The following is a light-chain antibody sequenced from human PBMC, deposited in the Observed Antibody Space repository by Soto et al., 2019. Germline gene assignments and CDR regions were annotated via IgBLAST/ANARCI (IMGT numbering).Light chain of an antibody. CDR3: MQALQTPPWT. J-gene: IGKJ1*01. CDR1: QSLLHSNGYNY. V-gene: IGKV2-28*01. Sequence: DIVMTQSPLSLPVTPGEPASISCRSSQSLLHSNGYNYLDWYLQKPGQSPQLLIYFGSNRASGVHDRFSGSGSGTDFTLKISRVEAEDVGVYYCMQALQTPPWTFGQGTKVEI. CDR2: FGS.